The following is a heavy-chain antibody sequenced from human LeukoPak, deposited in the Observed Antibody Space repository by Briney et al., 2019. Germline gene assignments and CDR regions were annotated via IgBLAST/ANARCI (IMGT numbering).Heavy chain of an antibody. J-gene: IGHJ4*02. Sequence: SETLSLTCAVYGGSFGGYYWSWIRQPPGKGLEWIGEINHSGSTNYNPSLKSRVTISVDTSKNQFSLKLSSVTAADTAVYYCARPRFAIGITGTTFYYFDYWGQGTLVTVSS. CDR2: INHSGST. D-gene: IGHD1-7*01. V-gene: IGHV4-34*01. CDR3: ARPRFAIGITGTTFYYFDY. CDR1: GGSFGGYY.